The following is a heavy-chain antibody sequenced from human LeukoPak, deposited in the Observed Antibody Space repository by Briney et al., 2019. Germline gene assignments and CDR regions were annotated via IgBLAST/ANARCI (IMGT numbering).Heavy chain of an antibody. CDR2: IKQDGSEK. CDR1: GFTFSSYW. J-gene: IGHJ6*03. V-gene: IGHV3-7*01. D-gene: IGHD3-10*01. Sequence: GGSLRLSCAASGFTFSSYWMSWVRQDPGKGLEWVANIKQDGSEKYYVDSVKGRFTISRDNAKNSLYLQMNSLRAEDTAVYYCARSRRVFYNAGYMDVWGKGTTVTVSS. CDR3: ARSRRVFYNAGYMDV.